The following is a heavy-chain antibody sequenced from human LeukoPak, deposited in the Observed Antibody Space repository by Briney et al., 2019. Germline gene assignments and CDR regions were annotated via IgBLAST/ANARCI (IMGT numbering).Heavy chain of an antibody. CDR3: AIQGVRGVIRYFDY. CDR1: GFTFSSYA. D-gene: IGHD3-10*01. J-gene: IGHJ4*02. V-gene: IGHV3-23*01. Sequence: GGSLRLSCAASGFTFSSYAMSWVRQAPGKGLEWVSAISGSGGSTYYADSVKGRFTISRDNAKNSLYLQMNSLRAEDTAVYYRAIQGVRGVIRYFDYWGQGTLVTVSS. CDR2: ISGSGGST.